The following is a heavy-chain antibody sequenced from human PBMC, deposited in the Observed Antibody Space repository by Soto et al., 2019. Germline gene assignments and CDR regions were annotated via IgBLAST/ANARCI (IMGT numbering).Heavy chain of an antibody. CDR3: AKSPSRAPYGMDV. Sequence: EVQLLESGGGSVQPGGSLRLSCVASGFRFSAYAMYWVRQAPGKGLAWVASVSGSVTRTYYADSVEGRFTISRDDSRNVVYLQISSLRAEETAVYYCAKSPSRAPYGMDVWGHGTTVTVSS. CDR1: GFRFSAYA. CDR2: VSGSVTRT. D-gene: IGHD6-6*01. V-gene: IGHV3-23*01. J-gene: IGHJ6*02.